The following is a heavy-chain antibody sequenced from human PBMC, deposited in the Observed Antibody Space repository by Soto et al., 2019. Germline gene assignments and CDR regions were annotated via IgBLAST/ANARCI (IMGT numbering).Heavy chain of an antibody. CDR1: GYTFIDYY. CDR2: ISPKSGCT. J-gene: IGHJ4*02. D-gene: IGHD6-19*01. V-gene: IGHV1-2*02. Sequence: QVQLVQSGAEVKKPGASVKVSCEASGYTFIDYYMHWVRQAPGQGCEWMGRISPKSGCTNYAQKFQGRVTMTWDTSLNTAYMELSSLMSEDTAVYYCARPPGYISDWYYFDLWGQGTLVTVSS. CDR3: ARPPGYISDWYYFDL.